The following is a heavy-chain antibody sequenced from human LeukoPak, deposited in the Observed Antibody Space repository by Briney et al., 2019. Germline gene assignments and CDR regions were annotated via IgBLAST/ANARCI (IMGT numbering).Heavy chain of an antibody. CDR2: ISSNGDNT. CDR1: GFTFSNYA. Sequence: GGSLRPSCAASGFTFSNYAMHWVRQAPGKGLEYVSAISSNGDNTYYANSVKGRFTISRDNSKNTLYLQMGSLRAEDMAVYYCARGSRKHYDGSGYYQYWGQGTLVTVSS. D-gene: IGHD3-22*01. CDR3: ARGSRKHYDGSGYYQY. V-gene: IGHV3-64*01. J-gene: IGHJ4*02.